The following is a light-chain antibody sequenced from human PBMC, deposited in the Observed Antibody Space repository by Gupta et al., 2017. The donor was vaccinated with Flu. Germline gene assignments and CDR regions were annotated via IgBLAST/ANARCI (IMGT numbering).Light chain of an antibody. CDR3: MQAKQFPYT. CDR2: KIS. Sequence: IVMTPTPLSSPVSPGQPAAISCTSSQRLVHRDGITYLGWHHQRPGQPPRLLIYKISNRVSGVPDRFSGSGSGTDFTLEINRVEAEDVGVYYCMQAKQFPYTFGQGTKLEIK. V-gene: IGKV2-24*01. CDR1: QRLVHRDGITY. J-gene: IGKJ2*01.